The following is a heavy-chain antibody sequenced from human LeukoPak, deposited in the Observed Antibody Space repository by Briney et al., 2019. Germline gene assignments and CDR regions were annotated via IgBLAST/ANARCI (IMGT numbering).Heavy chain of an antibody. J-gene: IGHJ4*02. D-gene: IGHD1-1*01. Sequence: GGSLRLSCAASGFTFSTYGIHWVRQALGKGLEWVAVISYDGSNKYYADSVKGRFTIARDNSKNTLYLQMNSLRAEDTAVYYCARANEEAEDYWGQGTLVTVSS. CDR2: ISYDGSNK. CDR3: ARANEEAEDY. V-gene: IGHV3-30*19. CDR1: GFTFSTYG.